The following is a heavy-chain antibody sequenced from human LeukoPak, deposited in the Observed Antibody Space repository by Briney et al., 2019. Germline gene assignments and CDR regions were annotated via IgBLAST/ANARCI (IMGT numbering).Heavy chain of an antibody. J-gene: IGHJ5*02. V-gene: IGHV4-38-2*02. CDR2: IHHSGST. CDR3: ARRIRAGDLDWFDP. CDR1: GYFISSDYH. Sequence: SETLSLTCSVSGYFISSDYHWGWIRQPPGKGLEWIGNIHHSGSTYYNPSLKSRVTISVDTSKNQFSLKPSSVTAADTAMYYCARRIRAGDLDWFDPWGQGTLVTVSS. D-gene: IGHD2-15*01.